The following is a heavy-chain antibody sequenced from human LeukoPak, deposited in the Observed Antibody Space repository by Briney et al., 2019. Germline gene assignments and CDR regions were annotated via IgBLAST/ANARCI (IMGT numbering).Heavy chain of an antibody. CDR3: ARDQGNGYNSIGYFDY. J-gene: IGHJ4*02. D-gene: IGHD5-24*01. CDR2: IRYDGSNK. V-gene: IGHV3-30*02. CDR1: GFTFSSYG. Sequence: GGSLRLSCAASGFTFSSYGMHWVRQAPGKGLEGVAFIRYDGSNKYYADSVKGRFTISRDNSKNTLYLQMNSLRAEDTAVYYCARDQGNGYNSIGYFDYWGQGTLVTVSS.